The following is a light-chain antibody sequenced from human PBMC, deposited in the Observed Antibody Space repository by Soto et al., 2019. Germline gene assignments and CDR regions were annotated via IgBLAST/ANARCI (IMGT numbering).Light chain of an antibody. V-gene: IGKV3-20*01. CDR3: QQYNNWPPIT. J-gene: IGKJ5*01. Sequence: DIVLTQSPGTLSLSPGERAALSCRASQSVSSSYLAWYQQKPGQAPRLLIYGASNRATGIPDRFSGSGSGTDFTLTISRLEPEDFAVYYCQQYNNWPPITFGQGTRLEIK. CDR1: QSVSSSY. CDR2: GAS.